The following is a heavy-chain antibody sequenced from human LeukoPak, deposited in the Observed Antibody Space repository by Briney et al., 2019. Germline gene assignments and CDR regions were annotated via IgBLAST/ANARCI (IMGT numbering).Heavy chain of an antibody. J-gene: IGHJ6*03. CDR1: GGSVSSGSYY. Sequence: SETLSLTCTVSGGSVSSGSYYWSWIRPPPGKGLEWIGYIYYSGSTNYNPSLKRRVTISVDTSKYPFSLKLSSVTAADTAVYYWARCSSSLEWLLYLDYYYMDVWGKGTTGTVSS. D-gene: IGHD3-3*01. CDR2: IYYSGST. CDR3: ARCSSSLEWLLYLDYYYMDV. V-gene: IGHV4-61*01.